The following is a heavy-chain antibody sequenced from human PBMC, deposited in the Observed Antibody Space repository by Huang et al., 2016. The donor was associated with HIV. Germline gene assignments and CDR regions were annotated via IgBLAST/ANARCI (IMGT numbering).Heavy chain of an antibody. J-gene: IGHJ3*01. D-gene: IGHD6-13*01. CDR3: VKERGSSRARSSFDF. Sequence: QVRLVESGGGVVQPGASLTLSCSASGFPFSAYGMDWVRQAPGKGLEWGSFILHDGNNDYLIGSVKGRFTISRDNSNNTLYLRMNILRPEDTAVYYCVKERGSSRARSSFDFWGQGTSVIVSS. V-gene: IGHV3-30*02. CDR2: ILHDGNND. CDR1: GFPFSAYG.